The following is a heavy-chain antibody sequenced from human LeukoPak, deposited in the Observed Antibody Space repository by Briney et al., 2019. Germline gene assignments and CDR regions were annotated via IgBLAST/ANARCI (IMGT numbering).Heavy chain of an antibody. CDR1: GGSFSGHY. V-gene: IGHV4-34*01. Sequence: SETLSLTCAVYGGSFSGHYWRWIRQPPGKGLEWIGEINHSGSTKYNPSLKSRVTISVDTSKNQFSLKLSSVTAADTAVYYCARPEYSSGWLYFDYWGQGTLVTVSS. CDR2: INHSGST. D-gene: IGHD6-19*01. CDR3: ARPEYSSGWLYFDY. J-gene: IGHJ4*02.